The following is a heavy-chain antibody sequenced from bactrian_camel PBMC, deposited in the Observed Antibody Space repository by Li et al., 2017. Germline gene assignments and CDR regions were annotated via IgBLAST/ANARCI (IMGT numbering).Heavy chain of an antibody. CDR3: VTYAAVGYGLGADYGY. CDR1: GYRFGSTG. D-gene: IGHD5*01. CDR2: ISFNGLT. J-gene: IGHJ4*01. V-gene: IGHV3S53*01. Sequence: QVQLVESGGDSVQAGGSLKLSCVHSGYRFGSTGMGWFRKGPGQEREMVATISFNGLTKYADSVKGRFTMSMEHAESTVYLQMNSLKSEDTALYYCVTYAAVGYGLGADYGYWGQGTQVTVS.